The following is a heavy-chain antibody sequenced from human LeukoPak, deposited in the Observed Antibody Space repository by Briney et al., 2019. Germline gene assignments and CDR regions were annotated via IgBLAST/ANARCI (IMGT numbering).Heavy chain of an antibody. Sequence: PSETLSHTCTVSGGSISSYYWSWIRQPPGKGLEWIGYIYYSGSTNYNPSLKSRVTISVDTSKNQFSLKLSSVTATDTAVYYCAREGGYKYRDWYFDLWGRGTLVTVSS. CDR1: GGSISSYY. CDR3: AREGGYKYRDWYFDL. CDR2: IYYSGST. J-gene: IGHJ2*01. V-gene: IGHV4-59*01. D-gene: IGHD5-24*01.